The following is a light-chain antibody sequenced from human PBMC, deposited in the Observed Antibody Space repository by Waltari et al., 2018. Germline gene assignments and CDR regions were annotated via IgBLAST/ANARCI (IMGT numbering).Light chain of an antibody. CDR3: ETGGHGTWV. Sequence: QLVLTQSPSASASLGASVKLTCTLSSGPSSNIIAWLPQQPGKGPRYLMQVNSDGSHRKGDEIPDRFSGSSSGAERYLTISSLQSEDEADYYCETGGHGTWVFGGGTKLTVL. CDR2: VNSDGSH. J-gene: IGLJ3*02. V-gene: IGLV4-69*01. CDR1: SGPSSNI.